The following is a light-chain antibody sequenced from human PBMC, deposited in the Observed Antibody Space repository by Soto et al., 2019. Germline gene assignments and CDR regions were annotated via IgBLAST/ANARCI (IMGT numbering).Light chain of an antibody. V-gene: IGKV3-20*01. Sequence: DIVLTQSPGTLSLSPGERATLSCRASQTVLNNYLTWYQQKPGQAPRRLIFGASFRATGIPDRFSGSGSGTDFSLAISSLQPEDFATYYCQQTYSFPLTFGGGTKVDIK. CDR1: QTVLNNY. CDR3: QQTYSFPLT. J-gene: IGKJ4*01. CDR2: GAS.